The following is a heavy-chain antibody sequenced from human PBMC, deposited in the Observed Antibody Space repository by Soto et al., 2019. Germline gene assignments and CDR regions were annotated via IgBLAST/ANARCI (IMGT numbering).Heavy chain of an antibody. CDR2: ISGSGGST. V-gene: IGHV3-23*01. Sequence: HPGGSLRLSCAASGFTFSSYAMSWVRQAPGKGLEWDSAISGSGGSTYYADSVKGRFTISRDNSKNTLYLQMNSLRAEDTAVYYCAKDMVMITFGGVIVIPPHFDYWGQGTLVTVSS. D-gene: IGHD3-16*02. CDR3: AKDMVMITFGGVIVIPPHFDY. CDR1: GFTFSSYA. J-gene: IGHJ4*02.